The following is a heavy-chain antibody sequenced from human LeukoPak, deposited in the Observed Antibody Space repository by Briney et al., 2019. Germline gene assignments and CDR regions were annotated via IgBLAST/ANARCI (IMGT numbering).Heavy chain of an antibody. CDR3: ARRPIVGATEYNWFDP. D-gene: IGHD1-26*01. CDR1: GGPISSSSYY. Sequence: SENLSLTCTVSGGPISSSSYYWGWIRQPPGKGLEWIGSIYYSGSTYYNPSLKSRVTISVDTSKNQFSLKLSSVTAADTAVYYCARRPIVGATEYNWFDPWGQGTLVTVSS. J-gene: IGHJ5*02. CDR2: IYYSGST. V-gene: IGHV4-39*01.